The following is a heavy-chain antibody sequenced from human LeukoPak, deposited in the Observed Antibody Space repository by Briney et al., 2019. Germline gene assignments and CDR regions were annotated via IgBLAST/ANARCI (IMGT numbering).Heavy chain of an antibody. CDR1: GFTFSSYG. J-gene: IGHJ4*02. V-gene: IGHV3-30*03. CDR2: ISYDGSNK. CDR3: ASMVRGSIDY. D-gene: IGHD3-10*01. Sequence: AGGSLRLSCAASGFTFSSYGMPWVRQAPGKGLEWVAVISYDGSNKYYADSVKGRFTISRDNSKNTLYLQMNSLRAEDTAVYYCASMVRGSIDYWGQGTLVTVSS.